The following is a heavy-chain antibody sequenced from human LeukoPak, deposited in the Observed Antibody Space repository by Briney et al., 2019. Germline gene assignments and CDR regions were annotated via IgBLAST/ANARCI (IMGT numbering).Heavy chain of an antibody. V-gene: IGHV3-30-3*02. J-gene: IGHJ4*02. D-gene: IGHD4-17*01. CDR3: AKISPPSVTATGVY. CDR2: ISYDGSNK. CDR1: GFTFSSYA. Sequence: GGSLRLSCAASGFTFSSYAMHWVRQAPGKGLEWVAVISYDGSNKYYADSVKGRFTISRDNSKNTLYLQMNSLRAEDTAVYYCAKISPPSVTATGVYWGQGTLVTVSS.